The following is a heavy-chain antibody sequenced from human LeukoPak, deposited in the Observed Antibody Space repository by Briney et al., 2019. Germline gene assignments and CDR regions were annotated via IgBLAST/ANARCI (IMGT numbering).Heavy chain of an antibody. CDR2: IRYDGSNK. Sequence: GGSLRLSCAASGFTFSSYGMHWVRQAPGKGLEWVAFIRYDGSNKYYADSVKGRFTISRDNSKNTLHLQMNSLRAEDTAVYYCAKDRVSMVRGVYYYYYYMDVWGKGTTVTVSS. CDR1: GFTFSSYG. D-gene: IGHD3-10*01. CDR3: AKDRVSMVRGVYYYYYYMDV. J-gene: IGHJ6*03. V-gene: IGHV3-30*02.